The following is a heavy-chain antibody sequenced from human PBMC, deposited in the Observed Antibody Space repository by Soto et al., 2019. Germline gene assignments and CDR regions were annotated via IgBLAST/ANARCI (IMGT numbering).Heavy chain of an antibody. CDR1: GFTFSSYA. CDR2: ISYDGSNK. D-gene: IGHD2-21*02. CDR3: ARDGDGDYLDY. V-gene: IGHV3-30-3*01. Sequence: GGSLRLSCAASGFTFSSYAMHWVRQAPGKGLEWVAVISYDGSNKYYADSVKGRFTISRDNSKNTLYLQMNSLRAEDTAVYYCARDGDGDYLDYWGQGTLVTVSS. J-gene: IGHJ4*02.